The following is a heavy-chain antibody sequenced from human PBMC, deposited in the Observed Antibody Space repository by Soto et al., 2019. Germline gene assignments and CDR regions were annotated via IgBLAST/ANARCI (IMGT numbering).Heavy chain of an antibody. J-gene: IGHJ4*02. CDR1: GYTFTSYA. CDR2: ISADNGNT. Sequence: ASVKVSCKASGYTFTSYAMHWVRQAPGQRLEWMGWISADNGNTKYSQKLQGRVTMTTDTSTSTAYMELRILRSDDTAVYYCARDLSPEPNSPGTPLFGYWGQGTLVTVSS. CDR3: ARDLSPEPNSPGTPLFGY. V-gene: IGHV1-3*01.